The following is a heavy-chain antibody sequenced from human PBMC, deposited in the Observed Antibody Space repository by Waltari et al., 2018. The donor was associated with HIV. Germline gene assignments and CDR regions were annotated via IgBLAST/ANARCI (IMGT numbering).Heavy chain of an antibody. J-gene: IGHJ5*02. CDR3: TKSVGDSARGWFDP. D-gene: IGHD4-17*01. Sequence: EVQLVESGGGLVQPGGSLKLSCAASGFSFSGSAMHWVRQASGKGRGWVGRIRGKPNSYATAYAESLKGRFTISRDDSKNTAYLQMNSLKTEDTAVYYCTKSVGDSARGWFDPWGQGTLVTVSS. V-gene: IGHV3-73*01. CDR1: GFSFSGSA. CDR2: IRGKPNSYAT.